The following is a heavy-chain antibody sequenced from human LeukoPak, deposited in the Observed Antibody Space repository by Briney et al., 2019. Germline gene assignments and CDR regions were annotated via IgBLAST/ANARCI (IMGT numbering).Heavy chain of an antibody. CDR3: AKDRGSGCRGGTCYSNWFEP. CDR1: GFTFSTYW. V-gene: IGHV3-74*01. Sequence: GGSLRLSCATSGFTFSTYWMHWVRHAPGKGLVWVSRIKSDGSSTNYADSVRGRFTISRDNSKNMLYLQMNSLRADDPAVYYCAKDRGSGCRGGTCYSNWFEPWGQGTLVTVSS. CDR2: IKSDGSST. D-gene: IGHD2-15*01. J-gene: IGHJ5*02.